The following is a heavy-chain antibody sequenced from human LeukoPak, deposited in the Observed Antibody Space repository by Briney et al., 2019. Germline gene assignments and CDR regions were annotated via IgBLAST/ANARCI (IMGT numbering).Heavy chain of an antibody. CDR2: TSSDGGNK. CDR1: GFTFSSYA. V-gene: IGHV3-30-3*01. Sequence: GGSLRLSCAASGFTFSSYAMYWVRQAPGKGLEWVAITSSDGGNKYYADSVKGRFTISRDNSKNTLYLQMNSLRTEDTAVYYCARDRRSYAPRDYFDYWGQGTLVTVSS. J-gene: IGHJ4*02. D-gene: IGHD2-2*01. CDR3: ARDRRSYAPRDYFDY.